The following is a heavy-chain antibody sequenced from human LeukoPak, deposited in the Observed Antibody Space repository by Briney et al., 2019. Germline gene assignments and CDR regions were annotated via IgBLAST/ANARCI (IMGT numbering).Heavy chain of an antibody. CDR1: GFSLSSYA. V-gene: IGHV3-23*01. CDR2: ISGSGGST. CDR3: AKTDSRPFANPGPDFDY. J-gene: IGHJ4*02. Sequence: PGGSLRLSCAASGFSLSSYAMSWVRQAPGKGLEWVSSISGSGGSTYYAASAKGRFTISRDNSKNTLYLQMNSLRAEDTAVYYCAKTDSRPFANPGPDFDYWGQGTLVTVSS. D-gene: IGHD3-16*01.